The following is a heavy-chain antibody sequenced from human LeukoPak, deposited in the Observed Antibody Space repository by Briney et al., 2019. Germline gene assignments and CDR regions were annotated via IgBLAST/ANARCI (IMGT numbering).Heavy chain of an antibody. D-gene: IGHD3-10*01. CDR3: ARDAGRSYSTFVQ. V-gene: IGHV1-69*13. Sequence: ASVKVSCKASGGTFSSYAISWVRQAPGQGLEWMGGIIPIFGTANYAQKFQGRVTITADESTSTAYVELSSLRSEDTAVYYCARDAGRSYSTFVQWGQGTLVTVSS. CDR2: IIPIFGTA. J-gene: IGHJ4*02. CDR1: GGTFSSYA.